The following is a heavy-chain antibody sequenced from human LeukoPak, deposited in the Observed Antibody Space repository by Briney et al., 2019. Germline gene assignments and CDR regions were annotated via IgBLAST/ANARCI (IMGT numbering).Heavy chain of an antibody. CDR3: ARRITVTPNFYFDY. V-gene: IGHV5-51*01. D-gene: IGHD4-17*01. CDR1: GYRFTSHW. J-gene: IGHJ4*02. CDR2: IYPGDSDT. Sequence: GESLKISCKGSGYRFTSHWIGWMRQMPGKGLEWMGIIYPGDSDTRYSPSFQGQVTISADKSISTAYLQWSSLKASDTAMYYCARRITVTPNFYFDYWGQGTLVTVSS.